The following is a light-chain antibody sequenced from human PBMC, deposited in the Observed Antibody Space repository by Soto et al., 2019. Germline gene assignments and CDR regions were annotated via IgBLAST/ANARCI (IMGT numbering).Light chain of an antibody. V-gene: IGKV3-11*01. Sequence: DIVLTQSPATLSLSPGERATLSCRXSQSVSSYLAWYQQKPGQAPRLLIYDASNRATGIPARFSGSGSGTDFTLTISSLEPEDFAVYYCQQRSNWPPITFGQGTRLEIK. CDR1: QSVSSY. CDR2: DAS. CDR3: QQRSNWPPIT. J-gene: IGKJ5*01.